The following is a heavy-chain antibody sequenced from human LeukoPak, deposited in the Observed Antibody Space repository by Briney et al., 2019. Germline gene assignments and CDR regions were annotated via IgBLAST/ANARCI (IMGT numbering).Heavy chain of an antibody. CDR2: IYYSGST. CDR3: ARGSGGECDY. J-gene: IGHJ4*02. Sequence: SETLSLTCTVSGGSISSYYWSWIRQPPGKGLEWIGYIYYSGSTNYNPSLKSRVTISVDTSKNQFSLKLSSVTAADTAMYYCARGSGGECDYWGQGTLVTVSS. V-gene: IGHV4-59*01. CDR1: GGSISSYY. D-gene: IGHD3-10*01.